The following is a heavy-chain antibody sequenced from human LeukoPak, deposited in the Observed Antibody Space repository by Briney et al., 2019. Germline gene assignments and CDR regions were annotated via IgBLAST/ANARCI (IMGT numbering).Heavy chain of an antibody. D-gene: IGHD2-2*01. Sequence: SQTLSLTCTVPAASISSGDYYWSWIRQPPGKGLEWSGYIYYSGSTYYNPSLKSRVTISVDTSKNQFSLKLSSVTAADTAVYYCARVVRYCSSTSCYYFDYWGQGTLVTVSS. CDR1: AASISSGDYY. CDR3: ARVVRYCSSTSCYYFDY. V-gene: IGHV4-30-4*08. J-gene: IGHJ4*02. CDR2: IYYSGST.